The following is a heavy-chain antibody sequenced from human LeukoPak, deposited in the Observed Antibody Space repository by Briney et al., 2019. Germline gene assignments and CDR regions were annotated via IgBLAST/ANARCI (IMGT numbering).Heavy chain of an antibody. J-gene: IGHJ2*01. Sequence: SETLSLTCTVSGGSISSYYWSWIRQPPGKGLEWIGYIHSSGSTKYNPSLKSRVTISVDTSKNQFSLRLSSVTAADTAVYYCARARVRSYSYDSSGFYTSDWHFDLWGRGTLVTVSS. V-gene: IGHV4-59*01. CDR1: GGSISSYY. D-gene: IGHD3-22*01. CDR3: ARARVRSYSYDSSGFYTSDWHFDL. CDR2: IHSSGST.